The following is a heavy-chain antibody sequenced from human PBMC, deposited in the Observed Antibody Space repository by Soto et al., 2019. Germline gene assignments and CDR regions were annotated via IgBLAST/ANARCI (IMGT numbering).Heavy chain of an antibody. V-gene: IGHV3-23*01. CDR3: ASSGLGAYTYGSYYFDY. J-gene: IGHJ4*02. D-gene: IGHD5-18*01. CDR1: GFTFSNYA. CDR2: ISTSGGST. Sequence: EVQLLESGGGLVQPGGSLRLSCAASGFTFSNYAMSWVRKATGKGLEWVSTISTSGGSTYSADSVKRRFTISRDNSKNPLYLQMNSLRAEETAVYYCASSGLGAYTYGSYYFDYWGQGPLVTVSS.